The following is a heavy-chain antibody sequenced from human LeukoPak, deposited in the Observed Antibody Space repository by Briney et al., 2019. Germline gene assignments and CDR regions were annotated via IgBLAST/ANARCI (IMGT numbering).Heavy chain of an antibody. J-gene: IGHJ4*02. CDR2: ISSSSSYI. CDR1: GFTFNIYS. D-gene: IGHD1-26*01. CDR3: ARDRGTFGSYPHDY. Sequence: GGSLRLSCAASGFTFNIYSMNWVRQAPGKGLEWVSSISSSSSYIYYADSVKGRFTISRDNAKNSLYLQMNSLRAEDTAVYYCARDRGTFGSYPHDYWGQGTLVNVSS. V-gene: IGHV3-21*01.